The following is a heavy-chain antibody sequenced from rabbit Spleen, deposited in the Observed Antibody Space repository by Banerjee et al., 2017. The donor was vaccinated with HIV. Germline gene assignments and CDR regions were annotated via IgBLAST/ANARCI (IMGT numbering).Heavy chain of an antibody. CDR1: GIDFSSYNF. J-gene: IGHJ4*01. D-gene: IGHD4-2*01. V-gene: IGHV1S43*01. Sequence: QQQLEESGGGLVKPGGTLTLTCKASGIDFSSYNFICWVRQAPGKGLEWIGLTEPIFGTTYYANWVNGRFTISSHNAQNTLYLQVKSLTAADTATYFCASGYGGVGRAYKLWGPGTLVTVS. CDR3: ASGYGGVGRAYKL. CDR2: TEPIFGTT.